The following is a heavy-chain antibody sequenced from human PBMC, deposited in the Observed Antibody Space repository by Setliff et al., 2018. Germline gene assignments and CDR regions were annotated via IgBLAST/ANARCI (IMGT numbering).Heavy chain of an antibody. CDR1: RFTFSSYA. CDR3: ARAFYYDFWTFDY. V-gene: IGHV3-23*01. Sequence: PGGSLRLSCAASRFTFSSYAMSWVRQAPGKGLEWVSAISGSGGSTYYADSVKGRFTISRDNSKNTLSLQMNSLRAEDTVVYYCARAFYYDFWTFDYWGQGTLVTVSS. J-gene: IGHJ4*02. CDR2: ISGSGGST. D-gene: IGHD3-3*01.